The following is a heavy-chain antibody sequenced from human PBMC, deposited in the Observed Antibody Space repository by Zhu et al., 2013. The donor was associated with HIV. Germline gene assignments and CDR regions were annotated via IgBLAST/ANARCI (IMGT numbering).Heavy chain of an antibody. J-gene: IGHJ2*01. CDR2: INPNNGVT. D-gene: IGHD3-16*01. V-gene: IGHV1-2*02. CDR1: GYTFTGYY. Sequence: QVQLVQSEAEMKRPGASVKVSCKASGYTFTGYYMHWVRQAPGQGLEWVGWINPNNGVTHYAQSFQGRVTLTRDTSITTVYMDLSRLRSDDTAIYYCARVHSGDLWNYWYFDLWGRRHPGHCLL. CDR3: ARVHSGDLWNYWYFDL.